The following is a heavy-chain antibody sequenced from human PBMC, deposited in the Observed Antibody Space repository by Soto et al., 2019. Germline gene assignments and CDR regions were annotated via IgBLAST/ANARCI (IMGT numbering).Heavy chain of an antibody. CDR2: IYYSGST. D-gene: IGHD1-20*01. V-gene: IGHV4-30-4*01. Sequence: SETLSLTCTVSGGSISSGDYYWSWIRQPPAKGLERIGYIYYSGSTYYNPSLKSRVTISVHTSKNQFSLKLSSVTAADMAVYYCASSIRAELDYWGQGTLVTVSS. CDR1: GGSISSGDYY. CDR3: ASSIRAELDY. J-gene: IGHJ4*02.